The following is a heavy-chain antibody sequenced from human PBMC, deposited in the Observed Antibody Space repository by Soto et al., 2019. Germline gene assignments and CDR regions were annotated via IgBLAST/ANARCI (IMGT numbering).Heavy chain of an antibody. CDR1: GFTFSSYS. CDR2: ITSSSAFL. Sequence: GGSLRLSCAASGFTFSSYSMNWVRQAPGKGLEWVSSITSSSAFLYYADSLKGRFTISRDNARNSLYLQMHSLRAEDTAVYYCARETESGTTNLDYWGQGTLVTVSS. J-gene: IGHJ4*02. V-gene: IGHV3-21*01. CDR3: ARETESGTTNLDY. D-gene: IGHD1-7*01.